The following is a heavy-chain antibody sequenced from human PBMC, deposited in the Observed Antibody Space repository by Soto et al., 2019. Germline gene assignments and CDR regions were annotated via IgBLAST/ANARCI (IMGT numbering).Heavy chain of an antibody. V-gene: IGHV3-33*01. CDR1: GFTFSSYG. Sequence: GGSLRLSCAASGFTFSSYGMHWVRQAPGKGLEWVAVIWYDGSNKYYADSVKGRFTISRDNSKNTLYLQMNSLRAEDTAVYYCARDSITMVRGGLGMDVWGKGTTVTVSS. D-gene: IGHD3-10*01. J-gene: IGHJ6*04. CDR2: IWYDGSNK. CDR3: ARDSITMVRGGLGMDV.